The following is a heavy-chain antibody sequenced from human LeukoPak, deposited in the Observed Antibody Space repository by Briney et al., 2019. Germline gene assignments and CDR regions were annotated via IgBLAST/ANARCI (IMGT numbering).Heavy chain of an antibody. CDR2: ISSSGSTI. V-gene: IGHV3-48*03. Sequence: GGSLRLSCAASGFTFSSYEMNWVRQAPGKGLEWVSYISSSGSTIYYADSVKGRFTISRDNAKNSLYLQMNSLRAEDTAVYYCARGTVTTMDFDYWGQGTLVTVSS. J-gene: IGHJ4*02. CDR3: ARGTVTTMDFDY. D-gene: IGHD4-11*01. CDR1: GFTFSSYE.